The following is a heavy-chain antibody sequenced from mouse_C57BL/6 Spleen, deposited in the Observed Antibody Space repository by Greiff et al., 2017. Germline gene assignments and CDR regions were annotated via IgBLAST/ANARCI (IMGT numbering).Heavy chain of an antibody. D-gene: IGHD2-3*01. V-gene: IGHV6-3*01. CDR3: NAGSYDGYFYAMDY. CDR1: GFTFSNYW. CDR2: IRLKSDNYAT. Sequence: EVKLVESGGGLVQPGGSMKLSCVASGFTFSNYWMNWVRQSPEKGLEWVAQIRLKSDNYATHYAESVKGRFTISRDDSKSSVYLQMNNLRAEDTGIYYCNAGSYDGYFYAMDYWGQGTSVTVSS. J-gene: IGHJ4*01.